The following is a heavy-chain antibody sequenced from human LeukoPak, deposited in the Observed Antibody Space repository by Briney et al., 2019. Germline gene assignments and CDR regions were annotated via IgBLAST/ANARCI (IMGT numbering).Heavy chain of an antibody. J-gene: IGHJ4*02. V-gene: IGHV1-18*01. CDR2: ISAYNGNT. Sequence: ASVKVSCKASGGTFSSYAISWVRQAPGQGLEWMGWISAYNGNTNYAQKLQGRVTMTTDTSTSTAYMELRSLRSDDTAVYYCARSPVLRYYYDSSGYYPLGYWGQGTLVTVSS. CDR3: ARSPVLRYYYDSSGYYPLGY. CDR1: GGTFSSYA. D-gene: IGHD3-22*01.